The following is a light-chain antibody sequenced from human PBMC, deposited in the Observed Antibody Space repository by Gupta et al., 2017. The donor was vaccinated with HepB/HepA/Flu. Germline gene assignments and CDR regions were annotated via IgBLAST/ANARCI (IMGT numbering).Light chain of an antibody. J-gene: IGKJ2*01. Sequence: VGDRVTITCRASQSISSWLAWYQQKPGKAPKLLIYKASSLESGVPSRFSGSGSGTEFTLTISSLQPDDFATYYCQQDNSYPYTFGQGTKLEIK. V-gene: IGKV1-5*03. CDR3: QQDNSYPYT. CDR2: KAS. CDR1: QSISSW.